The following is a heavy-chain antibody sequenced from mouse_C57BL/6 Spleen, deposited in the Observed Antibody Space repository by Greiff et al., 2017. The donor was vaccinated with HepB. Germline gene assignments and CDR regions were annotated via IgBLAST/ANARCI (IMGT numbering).Heavy chain of an antibody. J-gene: IGHJ4*01. CDR3: ARCPYYYGTSYAMDY. CDR1: GYTFTSYW. D-gene: IGHD1-1*01. Sequence: QVQLKQPGAELVKPGASVKLSCKASGYTFTSYWMHWVKQRPGRGLEWIGRIDPNSGGTKYNEKFKSKATLTVDKPSSTAYMQLSSLTSEDSAVYYCARCPYYYGTSYAMDYWGQGTSVTVSS. V-gene: IGHV1-72*01. CDR2: IDPNSGGT.